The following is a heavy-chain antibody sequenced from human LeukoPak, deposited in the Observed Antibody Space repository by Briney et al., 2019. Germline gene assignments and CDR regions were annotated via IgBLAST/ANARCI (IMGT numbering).Heavy chain of an antibody. CDR2: IYYSGDT. V-gene: IGHV4-59*08. CDR1: GGSMNNYY. J-gene: IGHJ4*02. D-gene: IGHD3-22*01. CDR3: ARCYYDSSGHHPWD. Sequence: SETPSLTCTVSGGSMNNYYWSWLRQPPGKGLEWIGYIYYSGDTNYSPSLKSRVTISVDTSKNQFSLKLSSVTAADTAVYYCARCYYDSSGHHPWDWGQGTLVTVSS.